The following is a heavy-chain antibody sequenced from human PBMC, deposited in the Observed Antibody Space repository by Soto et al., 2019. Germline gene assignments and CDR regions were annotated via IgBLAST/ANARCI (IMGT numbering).Heavy chain of an antibody. CDR3: ATDSWAIFGVPAGEYYAMDV. Sequence: EVQLLESGGAPVQSGGSLRLSCVASGFTFENYAMSWVRQAPGKGLEWVSAISGSGGTTYYSDSVKGRFTISRDNSKNTVYLQMNDLRVEDAAEYFCATDSWAIFGVPAGEYYAMDVWGQGTTVTVSS. V-gene: IGHV3-23*01. D-gene: IGHD3-3*01. J-gene: IGHJ6*02. CDR2: ISGSGGTT. CDR1: GFTFENYA.